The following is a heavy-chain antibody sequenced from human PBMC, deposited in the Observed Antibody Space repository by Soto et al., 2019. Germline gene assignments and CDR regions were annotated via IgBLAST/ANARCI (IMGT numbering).Heavy chain of an antibody. J-gene: IGHJ6*02. Sequence: GASVKVSCKASGYTFTSYGISWVRQAPGQGLEWMGWISAYNGNTNYAQKLQGRVTMTTDTSTSTAYMEMNSLRSEDTAVYYCAKDRGLAESGRWSHYYYGMDVWGQGTTVTVSS. CDR3: AKDRGLAESGRWSHYYYGMDV. CDR2: ISAYNGNT. V-gene: IGHV1-18*04. D-gene: IGHD1-26*01. CDR1: GYTFTSYG.